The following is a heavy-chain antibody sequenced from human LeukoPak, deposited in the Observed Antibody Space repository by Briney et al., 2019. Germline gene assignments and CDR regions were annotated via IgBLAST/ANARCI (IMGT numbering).Heavy chain of an antibody. CDR3: ARGYSSGWYCSDY. CDR2: ISSSSSYI. V-gene: IGHV3-21*01. D-gene: IGHD6-19*01. CDR1: GFTFSSYS. Sequence: PGGSLRLSCAASGFTFSSYSMNWVRQAPGKGLDWVSSISSSSSYIYYADSVKGRFTISRDNAKNSLYLQMNSLRAEDTAVYYCARGYSSGWYCSDYWGQGTLVTVSS. J-gene: IGHJ4*02.